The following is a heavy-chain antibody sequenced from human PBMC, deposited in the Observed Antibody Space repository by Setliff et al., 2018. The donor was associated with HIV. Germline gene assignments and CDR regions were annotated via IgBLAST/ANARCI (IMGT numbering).Heavy chain of an antibody. D-gene: IGHD2-15*01. CDR3: ASYCSGGSCHSAEYFQH. V-gene: IGHV1-69*16. J-gene: IGHJ1*01. CDR2: IIPFTGTT. CDR1: GGTFNTYT. Sequence: GASVKVSCKASGGTFNTYTITWVRQAPGQGLEWMGGIIPFTGTTNYAQKFQGRVTITTDETRSIVYMEVSSLRSEDTAVYYCASYCSGGSCHSAEYFQHWGQGTLVTVSS.